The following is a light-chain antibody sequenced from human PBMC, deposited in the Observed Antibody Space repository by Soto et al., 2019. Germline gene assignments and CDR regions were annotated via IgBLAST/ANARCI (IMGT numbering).Light chain of an antibody. J-gene: IGLJ2*01. CDR3: SSYTSSSTPV. V-gene: IGLV2-14*01. Sequence: QSALTQPASVSGSPGQSITISCTGTSSDVGSYNYVSWYRQHPGKAPKLMIYEVSNRPSGVSNRFSGSKAGNTASLTISGLQAEDEADYYCSSYTSSSTPVFGGGTKVTVL. CDR2: EVS. CDR1: SSDVGSYNY.